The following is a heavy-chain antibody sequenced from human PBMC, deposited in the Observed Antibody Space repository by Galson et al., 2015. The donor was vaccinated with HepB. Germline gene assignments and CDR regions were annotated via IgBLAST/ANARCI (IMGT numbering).Heavy chain of an antibody. V-gene: IGHV3-9*01. D-gene: IGHD3-16*01. CDR3: ARGGYYDYVWGSLYYFDY. J-gene: IGHJ4*02. Sequence: SLRLSCAASGFTFDDYAMHWVRQAPGKGLEWVSGISWNSGSIGYADSVKGRFTISRDNAKNSLYLQMNSLRAEDTALYYCARGGYYDYVWGSLYYFDYWGQGTLVTVSS. CDR2: ISWNSGSI. CDR1: GFTFDDYA.